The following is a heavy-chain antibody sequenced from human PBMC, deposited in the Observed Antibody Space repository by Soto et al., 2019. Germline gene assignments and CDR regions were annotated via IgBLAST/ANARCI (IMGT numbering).Heavy chain of an antibody. CDR2: IYYSGST. V-gene: IGHV4-31*03. CDR3: ARGGRRSPGMDV. Sequence: QVQLQESGPGLVKPSQTLSLTCTVSGGSISSGGYYWSWIRQHPGKGLEWIGDIYYSGSTYYNPSLKSRVTISVDTSKNHFSLKLSSVTAADTAVYYCARGGRRSPGMDVWGQGTTVTVSS. J-gene: IGHJ6*02. CDR1: GGSISSGGYY.